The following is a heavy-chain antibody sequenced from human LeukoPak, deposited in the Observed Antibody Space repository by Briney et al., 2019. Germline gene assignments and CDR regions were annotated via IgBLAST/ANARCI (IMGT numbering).Heavy chain of an antibody. J-gene: IGHJ4*02. CDR2: MNPNSGNT. CDR3: AREDLESGYSGYDFSD. V-gene: IGHV1-8*01. Sequence: ASVKVSCKASGHTFTSYDINWVRQATGQGLEWMGWMNPNSGNTGYAQKFQGRVTMTRNTSISTAYMELSSLRSEDTAVYYCAREDLESGYSGYDFSDWGQGTLVTVSS. D-gene: IGHD5-12*01. CDR1: GHTFTSYD.